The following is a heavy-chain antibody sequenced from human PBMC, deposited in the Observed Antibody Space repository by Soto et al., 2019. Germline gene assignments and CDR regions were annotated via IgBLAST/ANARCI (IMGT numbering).Heavy chain of an antibody. Sequence: GGSLKLSCAASGFTFSDHYMDWVRQAPGKGLEWVGRTKNKANSYTTQYAASVKGRFTISRDDSKNSLYLQMNSLKTEDTAVNYCGRLRLCGFCCCRCYCGVIYYCGQGSLVTVSA. J-gene: IGHJ4*02. D-gene: IGHD2-15*01. CDR3: GRLRLCGFCCCRCYCGVIYY. CDR2: TKNKANSYTT. CDR1: GFTFSDHY. V-gene: IGHV3-72*01.